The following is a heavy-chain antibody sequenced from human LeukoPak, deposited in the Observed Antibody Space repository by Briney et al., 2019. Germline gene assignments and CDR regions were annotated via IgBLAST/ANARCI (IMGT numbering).Heavy chain of an antibody. Sequence: GGSLRLSCAASGFTFSSYAMSWVRQAPGKGLEWVSAISGSGGSTYYADSVKGRFTISRDNSKNTLYLQMNSLRAEDTAVYYCAKLPRGYSGYGSDYWGQGTLVTVSS. V-gene: IGHV3-23*01. J-gene: IGHJ4*02. CDR3: AKLPRGYSGYGSDY. D-gene: IGHD5-12*01. CDR1: GFTFSSYA. CDR2: ISGSGGST.